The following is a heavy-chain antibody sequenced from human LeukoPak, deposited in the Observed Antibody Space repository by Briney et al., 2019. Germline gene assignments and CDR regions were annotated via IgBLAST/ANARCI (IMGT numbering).Heavy chain of an antibody. CDR2: TWYDGSNK. J-gene: IGHJ5*02. V-gene: IGHV3-33*01. CDR3: ATDWYCRGWGRGWFDP. CDR1: GFTLSSYG. Sequence: GGSLRHSCAASGFTLSSYGMHGVRQAPGKGLEGVAVTWYDGSNKYYAHSAKGRFTISRDNSKNARQRQINSLRAEDTAVYYCATDWYCRGWGRGWFDPWGQGTLVTVSS. D-gene: IGHD6-19*01.